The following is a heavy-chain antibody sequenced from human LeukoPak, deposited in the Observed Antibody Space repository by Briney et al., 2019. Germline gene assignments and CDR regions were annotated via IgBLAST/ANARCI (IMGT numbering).Heavy chain of an antibody. V-gene: IGHV3-30-3*01. J-gene: IGHJ6*02. D-gene: IGHD3-22*01. CDR1: GATFSSYA. Sequence: GGSLRLSCAASGATFSSYAMSWVRQAPGKGLEWVAVISYDGSNKYYADSVKGRFTISRDNSKNTLYLQMNSLRAEDTAVYYCARTLVVVMYYGMDVWGQGTTVTVSS. CDR2: ISYDGSNK. CDR3: ARTLVVVMYYGMDV.